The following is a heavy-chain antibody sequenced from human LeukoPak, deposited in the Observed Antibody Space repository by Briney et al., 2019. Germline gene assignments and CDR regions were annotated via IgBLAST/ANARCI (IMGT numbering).Heavy chain of an antibody. CDR1: GFTVSSNY. J-gene: IGHJ4*02. D-gene: IGHD3-10*01. CDR3: ARDVPNYYGSGSYYGY. V-gene: IGHV3-53*01. CDR2: IYSGGST. Sequence: GGSLRLSCAASGFTVSSNYMSWVRQAPGKGPEWVSVIYSGGSTYYADSVKGRFTISRDNSKNALYLQMNSLRAEDTAVYYCARDVPNYYGSGSYYGYWGQGTLVTVSS.